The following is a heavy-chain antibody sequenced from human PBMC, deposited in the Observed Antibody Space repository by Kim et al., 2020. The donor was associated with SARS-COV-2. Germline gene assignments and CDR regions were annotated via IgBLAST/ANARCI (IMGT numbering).Heavy chain of an antibody. CDR1: GYTFTSYY. CDR2: INPSGGST. Sequence: ASVKVSCKASGYTFTSYYMHWVRQAPGQGLEWMGIINPSGGSTSYAQKFQGRVTMTRDTSTSTVYMELSSLRSEDTAVYYCARETTMVRGHLGMDVWGQGTTVTVSS. V-gene: IGHV1-46*01. J-gene: IGHJ6*02. D-gene: IGHD3-10*01. CDR3: ARETTMVRGHLGMDV.